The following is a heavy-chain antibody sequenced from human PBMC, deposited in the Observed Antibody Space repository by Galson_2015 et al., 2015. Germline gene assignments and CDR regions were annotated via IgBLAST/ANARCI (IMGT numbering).Heavy chain of an antibody. V-gene: IGHV1-3*01. CDR1: GYTFTSYA. D-gene: IGHD5/OR15-5a*01. Sequence: SVKVSCKASGYTFTSYAMHWVRQAPGQRLEWMGWINAGNGNTRYSQKFQGRVTITRDTSASTAYMELSSLRSEDTAVYYCARGRRFNWFDPWGQGTLVTVSS. CDR2: INAGNGNT. J-gene: IGHJ5*02. CDR3: ARGRRFNWFDP.